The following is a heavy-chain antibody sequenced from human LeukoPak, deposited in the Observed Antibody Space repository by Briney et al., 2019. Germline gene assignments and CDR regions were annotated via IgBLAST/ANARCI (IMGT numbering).Heavy chain of an antibody. J-gene: IGHJ4*02. CDR3: ARTVDTAMVTIDY. CDR1: GFTFSSSA. Sequence: GGSLRLSCAASGFTFSSSAMHWVRQAPGKGLEWVAVISYDGSNKYYADSVKGRFTISRDNSKNTLYLQMNSLRAEDTAVYYCARTVDTAMVTIDYWGQGTLVTVSS. D-gene: IGHD5-18*01. CDR2: ISYDGSNK. V-gene: IGHV3-30-3*01.